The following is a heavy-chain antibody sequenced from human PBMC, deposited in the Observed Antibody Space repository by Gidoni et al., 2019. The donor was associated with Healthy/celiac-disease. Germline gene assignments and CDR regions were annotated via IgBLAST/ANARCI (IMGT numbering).Heavy chain of an antibody. CDR2: ISWDGGST. J-gene: IGHJ6*02. Sequence: EVQLVESGGVVVQPGGSLRLSCAASGFTFDAYTMHWVRQAPGKGLEWVSLISWDGGSTYYADSVKGRFTISRDNSKNSLYLQMNSLRTEDTALYYCAKDMRFRGSWYWGQRYYYYGMDVWGQGTTVTVSS. D-gene: IGHD6-13*01. CDR1: GFTFDAYT. V-gene: IGHV3-43*01. CDR3: AKDMRFRGSWYWGQRYYYYGMDV.